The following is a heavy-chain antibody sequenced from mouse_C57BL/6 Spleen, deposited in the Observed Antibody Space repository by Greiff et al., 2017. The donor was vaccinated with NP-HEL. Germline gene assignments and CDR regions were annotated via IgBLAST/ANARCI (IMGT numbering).Heavy chain of an antibody. J-gene: IGHJ2*01. CDR1: GYAFSSSW. D-gene: IGHD2-3*01. Sequence: VQLQQSGPELVKPGASVKISCKASGYAFSSSWMNWVKQRPGKGLEWIGRIYPGDGDTNYNGKFKGKATLTADKSSSTAYMQLSSLTSEDSAVYFCARSNDGYYNHYWGQGTTLTVSS. CDR3: ARSNDGYYNHY. V-gene: IGHV1-82*01. CDR2: IYPGDGDT.